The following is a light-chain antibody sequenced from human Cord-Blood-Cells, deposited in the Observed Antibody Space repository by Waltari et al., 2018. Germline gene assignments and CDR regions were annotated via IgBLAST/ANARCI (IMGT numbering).Light chain of an antibody. V-gene: IGLV2-14*01. CDR2: DVS. CDR1: SSDVGGYNY. J-gene: IGLJ2*01. CDR3: SSYTSSSTLVV. Sequence: QSALTQPASVSGSPGQSITISCTGTSSDVGGYNYVSWYQQHPGKAPKRMIYDVSNRPSGCSNRFSGSKSGNTASLTISGLQAEDEADYYCSSYTSSSTLVVFGGGTKLTVL.